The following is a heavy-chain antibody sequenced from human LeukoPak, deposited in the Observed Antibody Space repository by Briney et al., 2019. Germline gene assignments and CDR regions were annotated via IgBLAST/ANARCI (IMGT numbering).Heavy chain of an antibody. CDR3: ARGLVAVACLGNP. D-gene: IGHD6-19*01. V-gene: IGHV3-21*01. CDR2: ISSSSSYI. Sequence: PGGSLRLSCAASGFTFSSYSMNWVRQAPGKGLEWVSSISSSSSYIYYADSVKGRFTISRDNAKNSLYLQMNSLRAEDTAAYYCARGLVAVACLGNPWGQGTLVTVSS. CDR1: GFTFSSYS. J-gene: IGHJ5*02.